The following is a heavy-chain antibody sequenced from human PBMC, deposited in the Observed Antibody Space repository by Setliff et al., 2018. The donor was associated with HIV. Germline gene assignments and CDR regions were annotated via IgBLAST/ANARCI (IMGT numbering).Heavy chain of an antibody. Sequence: GASVKVSCKAPGYTLTTYGISWVRQAPGQGPEWMGWINTETGNPMNAQGFTGRFVFSLDTSVSTAYLQINSLKAEDTAMYYCARVGSYWSTFDYWGQGALVTVSS. V-gene: IGHV7-4-1*02. CDR3: ARVGSYWSTFDY. D-gene: IGHD1-26*01. CDR1: GYTLTTYG. J-gene: IGHJ4*02. CDR2: INTETGNP.